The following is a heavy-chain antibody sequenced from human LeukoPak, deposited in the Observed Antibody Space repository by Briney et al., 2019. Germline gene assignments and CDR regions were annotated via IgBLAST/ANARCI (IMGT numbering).Heavy chain of an antibody. D-gene: IGHD3-9*01. J-gene: IGHJ4*02. CDR1: GFTFSSYS. V-gene: IGHV3-48*04. CDR2: ISSSSSTI. Sequence: GGSLGLSCGASGFTFSSYSMNWVRQAPGKGLEWVSYISSSSSTIYYADSVKGRFTISRDNAKNSLYLQMNSLRAEDTAVYYCATTPGYPFDYWGQGTLVTVSS. CDR3: ATTPGYPFDY.